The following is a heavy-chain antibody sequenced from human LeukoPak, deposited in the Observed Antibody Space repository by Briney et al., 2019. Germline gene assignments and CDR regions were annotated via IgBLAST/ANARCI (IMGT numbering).Heavy chain of an antibody. CDR3: ARGSRDLVIDY. Sequence: GGSLRLSCSASGFTFINYSINWVRQAPGKGLEWISYISTSGSTKYTADSVKGRFTLSRDKDENSVYLHMNSLRAEDTAVYCCARGSRDLVIDYWGQGTLVTVSS. D-gene: IGHD2-21*01. CDR1: GFTFINYS. J-gene: IGHJ4*02. V-gene: IGHV3-48*01. CDR2: ISTSGSTK.